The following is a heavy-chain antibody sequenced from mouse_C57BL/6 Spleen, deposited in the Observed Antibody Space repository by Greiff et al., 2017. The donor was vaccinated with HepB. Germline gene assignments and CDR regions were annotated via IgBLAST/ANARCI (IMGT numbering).Heavy chain of an antibody. CDR2: ISDGGSYT. Sequence: VQLKESGGGLVKPGWSLKLSCAASGFTFSSYAMSWVRQTPEKRLEWVATISDGGSYTYYPDNVKGRFTISRDNAKNNLYLQMSHLKSEDTAMYSCARDQEVTLDYWGQGTTLTVSS. J-gene: IGHJ2*01. CDR3: ARDQEVTLDY. CDR1: GFTFSSYA. V-gene: IGHV5-4*01. D-gene: IGHD2-5*01.